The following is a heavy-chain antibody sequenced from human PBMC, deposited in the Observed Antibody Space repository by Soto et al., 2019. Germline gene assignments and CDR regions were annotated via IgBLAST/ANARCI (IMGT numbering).Heavy chain of an antibody. CDR1: GGSVSSGSYY. CDR2: IYYSRST. CDR3: ARDRTIFGVVIPNGYYYGMDV. J-gene: IGHJ6*02. V-gene: IGHV4-61*01. D-gene: IGHD3-3*01. Sequence: PSETMSLTCTVSGGSVSSGSYYWSWIRQPPGKGLEWIGYIYYSRSTNYNPSLKSRVTISVDTSKNQFSLKLSSVTAADTAVYYCARDRTIFGVVIPNGYYYGMDVWGQGTTVTVSS.